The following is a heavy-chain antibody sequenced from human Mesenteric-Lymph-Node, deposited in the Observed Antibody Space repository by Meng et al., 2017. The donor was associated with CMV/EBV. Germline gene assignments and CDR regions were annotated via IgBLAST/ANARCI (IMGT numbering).Heavy chain of an antibody. CDR3: ARARITGTPCPPGY. D-gene: IGHD1-20*01. V-gene: IGHV3-30-3*01. Sequence: GSLKISCAASGFTFSSYAMHWVRQAPGKGLEWVAVISYDGSNKYYADSVKGRFTISRDNSKNTLYLQMNSLRAEDTAVYYCARARITGTPCPPGYWGQGTLVTVSS. CDR2: ISYDGSNK. J-gene: IGHJ4*02. CDR1: GFTFSSYA.